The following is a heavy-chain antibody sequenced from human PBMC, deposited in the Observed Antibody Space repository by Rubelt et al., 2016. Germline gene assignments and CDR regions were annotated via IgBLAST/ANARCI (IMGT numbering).Heavy chain of an antibody. CDR2: VYHSGST. J-gene: IGHJ4*02. D-gene: IGHD3-9*01. CDR3: ATIRYFDFLSYVDS. Sequence: QVQLQESGPGLVKPSETLSLTCTVSGDSIGTYYWGWIRQPPGKGLEWIGDVYHSGSTTQHPSLKSRVTISVDTSKNQFSLKLNSVTAADTAVYYCATIRYFDFLSYVDSWGQGTLVTVSS. V-gene: IGHV4-59*08. CDR1: GDSIGTYY.